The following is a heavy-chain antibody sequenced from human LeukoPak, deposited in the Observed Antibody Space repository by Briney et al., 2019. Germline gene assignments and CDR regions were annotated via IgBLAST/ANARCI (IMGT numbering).Heavy chain of an antibody. V-gene: IGHV1-24*01. D-gene: IGHD6-6*01. CDR2: FDPEDGET. CDR3: ARPISSIAARPWFDP. CDR1: GYTLTELS. J-gene: IGHJ5*02. Sequence: ASVKVSCKVSGYTLTELSMHWVRQAPGKGLEWMGGFDPEDGETIYAQKFQGRVTMTGDTSISTAYMELSRLRSDDTAVYYCARPISSIAARPWFDPWGQGTLVTVSS.